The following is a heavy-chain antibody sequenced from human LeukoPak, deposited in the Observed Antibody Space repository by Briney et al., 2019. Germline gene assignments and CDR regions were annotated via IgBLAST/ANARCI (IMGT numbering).Heavy chain of an antibody. Sequence: AAVKVSRKPSVYTFTSYCISWVRPAPGQGLEWVGWISAYNGNTNYAQKLQGRVTMTTDTSTSTAYIELRSLGSDDTGVYYCARDSAPLQSGPEYFDCGGQGTLVTVSS. CDR1: VYTFTSYC. V-gene: IGHV1-18*01. CDR3: ARDSAPLQSGPEYFDC. D-gene: IGHD5-24*01. J-gene: IGHJ4*02. CDR2: ISAYNGNT.